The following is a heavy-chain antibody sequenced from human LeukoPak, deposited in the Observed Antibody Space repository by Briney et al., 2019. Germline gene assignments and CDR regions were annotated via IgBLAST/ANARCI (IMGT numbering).Heavy chain of an antibody. D-gene: IGHD6-13*01. V-gene: IGHV3-48*04. CDR2: ISSSRTTI. CDR1: GFTFSSYG. J-gene: IGHJ5*02. Sequence: GGTLRLSCAASGFTFSSYGMSWVRQAPGKGLEWISYISSSRTTIYYADSVKGRFTVSRDNANNSLYLQMNSLRAEDTAVYYCARHMSQSIAAAETWGLGTLVTVSS. CDR3: ARHMSQSIAAAET.